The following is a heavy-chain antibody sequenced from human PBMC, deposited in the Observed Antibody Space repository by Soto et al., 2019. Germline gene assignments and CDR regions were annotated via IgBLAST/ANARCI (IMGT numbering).Heavy chain of an antibody. D-gene: IGHD6-19*01. CDR3: ARVRLAGAGRGWYFDL. V-gene: IGHV1-69*13. J-gene: IGHJ2*01. CDR1: GGTFSSYA. Sequence: SVKVSCKASGGTFSSYAISWVRQAPGQGLEWMGGIIPIFGTANYAQKFQGRVTITADESTSTAYMGLSSLRSEDTAVYYCARVRLAGAGRGWYFDLWGRGTLVTVSS. CDR2: IIPIFGTA.